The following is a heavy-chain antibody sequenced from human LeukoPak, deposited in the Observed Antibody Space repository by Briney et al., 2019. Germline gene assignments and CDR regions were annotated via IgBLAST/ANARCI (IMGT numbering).Heavy chain of an antibody. D-gene: IGHD3-3*01. Sequence: PGGSLRLSCAASGFTFDDYGMSWVRQAPGKELEWVSGINWNGGSTGYADSVKGRFTISRDNAKNSLYLQMNSLRAEDTALYYCARGGTLGIFGVVLRMDVWGKGTTVTVSS. CDR3: ARGGTLGIFGVVLRMDV. CDR1: GFTFDDYG. J-gene: IGHJ6*04. V-gene: IGHV3-20*04. CDR2: INWNGGST.